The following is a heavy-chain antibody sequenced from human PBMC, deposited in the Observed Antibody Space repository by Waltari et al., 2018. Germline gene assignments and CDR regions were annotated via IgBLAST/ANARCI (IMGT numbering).Heavy chain of an antibody. CDR3: AKPYYYDSSGYTPGAFDI. J-gene: IGHJ3*02. CDR1: GFTFSSYA. V-gene: IGHV3-23*01. D-gene: IGHD3-22*01. CDR2: ISGSGGIP. Sequence: EVQLLESGGGLVQPGGSLRLSCAASGFTFSSYAMSWVRQAPGKGLGWVSAISGSGGIPYYADSGKGRFTISRDNSKNTLYLQMNSLRAEDTAVYYCAKPYYYDSSGYTPGAFDIWGQGTMVTVSS.